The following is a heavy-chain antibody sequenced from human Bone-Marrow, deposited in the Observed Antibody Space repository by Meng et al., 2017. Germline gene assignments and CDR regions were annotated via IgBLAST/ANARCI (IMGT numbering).Heavy chain of an antibody. Sequence: GSLRLSCTVSGGSISSCYWSWIRQPPGKELEWIGYIYYSGSTNYNPSLKSRVTISVDTSKNQFSLKLSSVTAADTAVYYCASLTYGMDVWGQGTTVTVSS. V-gene: IGHV4-59*01. CDR2: IYYSGST. CDR1: GGSISSCY. CDR3: ASLTYGMDV. J-gene: IGHJ6*02.